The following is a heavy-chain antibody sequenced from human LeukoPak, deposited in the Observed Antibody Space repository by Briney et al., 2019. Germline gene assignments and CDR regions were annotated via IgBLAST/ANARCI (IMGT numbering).Heavy chain of an antibody. Sequence: GGSLRLSCAASGFTFSSYAMHWVRQAPGKGLEWVAVISYDGSNKYYADSVKGRFTISRDNSKNTLYLQMNSLRAEDTAVYYCARDLVDGLFVVYYGMDVWGQGTTVTVSS. D-gene: IGHD3-16*01. CDR2: ISYDGSNK. J-gene: IGHJ6*02. CDR1: GFTFSSYA. V-gene: IGHV3-30-3*01. CDR3: ARDLVDGLFVVYYGMDV.